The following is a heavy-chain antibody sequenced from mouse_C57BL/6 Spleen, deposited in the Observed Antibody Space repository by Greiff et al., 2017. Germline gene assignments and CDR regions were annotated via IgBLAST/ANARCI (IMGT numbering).Heavy chain of an antibody. J-gene: IGHJ4*01. CDR2: IDPNSGGT. CDR3: AREDYDGYYAMDY. V-gene: IGHV1-72*01. CDR1: GYTFTSYW. Sequence: QVQLQQSGAELVKPGASVKLSCKASGYTFTSYWMHWVKQRPGRGLEWIGRIDPNSGGTKYNEKFKSKATLTVDKPADTAYMQLSSLTTGDSAVYYSAREDYDGYYAMDYWGQGTSVTVSS. D-gene: IGHD2-4*01.